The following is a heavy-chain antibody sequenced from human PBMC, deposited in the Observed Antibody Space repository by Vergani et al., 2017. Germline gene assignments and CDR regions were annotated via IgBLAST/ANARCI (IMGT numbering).Heavy chain of an antibody. CDR3: AKPDNFAVTTRVFGY. CDR2: ISGSGGST. V-gene: IGHV3-23*01. CDR1: GFTFSSYA. D-gene: IGHD4-17*01. Sequence: EVQLLESGGGLVQPGGSLRLSCAASGFTFSSYAMSWVRQAPGKGLEWVSAISGSGGSTYYADSVKGRFTISRDNSKNTLYLQINSLRAEDTAVYYCAKPDNFAVTTRVFGYWGQGTLVTVSS. J-gene: IGHJ4*02.